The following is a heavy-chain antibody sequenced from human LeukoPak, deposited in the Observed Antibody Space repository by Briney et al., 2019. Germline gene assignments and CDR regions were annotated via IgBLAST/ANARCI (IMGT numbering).Heavy chain of an antibody. Sequence: GGSLRLACAASGFTFSSYGMSWVRQAPGKGLEWVSAIGGRGGSTYYADSVEGRFTISRDNSKNTLYLQMNSLRAEDTAVYYCAKALAARKVSYYFDYWGQGTLVTVSS. J-gene: IGHJ4*02. V-gene: IGHV3-23*01. CDR1: GFTFSSYG. CDR3: AKALAARKVSYYFDY. CDR2: IGGRGGST.